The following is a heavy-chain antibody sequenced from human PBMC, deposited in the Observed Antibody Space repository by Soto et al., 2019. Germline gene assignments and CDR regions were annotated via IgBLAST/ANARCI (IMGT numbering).Heavy chain of an antibody. CDR1: GESFTSYR. CDR2: IYPGDSDT. J-gene: IGHJ3*02. V-gene: IGHV5-51*07. D-gene: IGHD2-21*02. CDR3: ATQLAYCGGDCYLHDAFDI. Sequence: GAAVTISCKRSGESFTSYRLCWVHQMHGKGLEWMGIIYPGDSDTRYSPSFQGQVTISADKSISTAYLQWSSLKASDTAMYYCATQLAYCGGDCYLHDAFDIWGQGTMVTVS.